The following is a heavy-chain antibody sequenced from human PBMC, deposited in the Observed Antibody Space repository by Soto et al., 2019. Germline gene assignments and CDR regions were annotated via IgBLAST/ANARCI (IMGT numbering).Heavy chain of an antibody. J-gene: IGHJ3*01. D-gene: IGHD6-6*01. V-gene: IGHV2-5*02. CDR2: FYWDDDE. CDR1: GFSLTTRGVG. CDR3: AHSYSSSPDDGFDV. Sequence: QITLKESGQTLVKPTQILTLTCTFSGFSLTTRGVGVGWIRQPPGEALEWLALFYWDDDERYSPSLRSRLTITKDTSKNQVVLTMTNMEPVDTGTYYCAHSYSSSPDDGFDVWGQGTRVTVSS.